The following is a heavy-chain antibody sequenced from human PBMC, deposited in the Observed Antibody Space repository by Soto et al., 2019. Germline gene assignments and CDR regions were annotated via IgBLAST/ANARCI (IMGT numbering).Heavy chain of an antibody. CDR1: GGTFSSYA. V-gene: IGHV1-69*01. CDR3: ACYRQLWKRGYYYYGMDV. CDR2: IIPIFGTA. Sequence: QVQLVQSGAEVKKPGSSVKVSCKASGGTFSSYAISWVRQAPGQGLEWMGGIIPIFGTANYAQKFQGRVIITADDSTSTDFVEISSRRAEATAVYCCACYRQLWKRGYYYYGMDVWGQGTTVTVSS. J-gene: IGHJ6*02. D-gene: IGHD3-16*01.